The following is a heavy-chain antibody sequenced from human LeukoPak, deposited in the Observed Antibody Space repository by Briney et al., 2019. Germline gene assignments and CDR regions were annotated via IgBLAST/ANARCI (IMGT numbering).Heavy chain of an antibody. CDR2: INPNSGGT. J-gene: IGHJ4*02. D-gene: IGHD6-19*01. CDR1: GYTFTGYY. V-gene: IGHV1-2*02. Sequence: ASVKVSCKASGYTFTGYYMHWVRQAPGQGLEWMVWINPNSGGTNYAQKFQGRVTMTRDTSISTAYMELSRLRSDDTAVYYCARQAASSGWYGKSTSADYWGQGTLVTVSS. CDR3: ARQAASSGWYGKSTSADY.